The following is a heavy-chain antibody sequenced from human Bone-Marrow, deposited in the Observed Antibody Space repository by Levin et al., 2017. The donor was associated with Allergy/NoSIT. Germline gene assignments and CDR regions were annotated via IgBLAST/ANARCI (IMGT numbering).Heavy chain of an antibody. Sequence: PGGSLRLSCAASGFTFSNAWMNWVRQAPGKGLEWVGRIKSKTDGGTTDYAAPVKGRFTISRDDLKNTLYLQMNSLKTEDTAVYYCTTCDGSGSYYKCSYYYGMDVWGQGTTVTVSS. V-gene: IGHV3-15*07. J-gene: IGHJ6*02. CDR3: TTCDGSGSYYKCSYYYGMDV. CDR2: IKSKTDGGTT. D-gene: IGHD3-10*01. CDR1: GFTFSNAW.